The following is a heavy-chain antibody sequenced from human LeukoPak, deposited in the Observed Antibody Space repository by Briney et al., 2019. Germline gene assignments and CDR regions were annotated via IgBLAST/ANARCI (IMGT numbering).Heavy chain of an antibody. CDR2: IYYSGST. Sequence: SQTLSLTCTVSGGSIGNSYFWGWIRQPPGKGLEWIGSIYYSGSTDYNPSLKCRVTISVDTSKNQFSLKLSSVTAADTAVYYCARHDIGGRAGVLLWGQGTLVTVSS. D-gene: IGHD3-10*01. J-gene: IGHJ4*02. CDR3: ARHDIGGRAGVLL. CDR1: GGSIGNSYF. V-gene: IGHV4-39*01.